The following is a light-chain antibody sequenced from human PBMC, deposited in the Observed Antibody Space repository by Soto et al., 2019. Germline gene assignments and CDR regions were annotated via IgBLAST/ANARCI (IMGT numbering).Light chain of an antibody. CDR3: CAYVGARTYV. V-gene: IGLV2-23*01. J-gene: IGLJ1*01. CDR2: EGS. Sequence: QSGLTQPASVSLSLGQSITISCTGTISDVGRFDVVSLFQQHPGQVPKLIIYEGSRRPSGVSSRFSGSKSGNTASLTISGLQAEDEADYYCCAYVGARTYVFGTGTKVTVL. CDR1: ISDVGRFDV.